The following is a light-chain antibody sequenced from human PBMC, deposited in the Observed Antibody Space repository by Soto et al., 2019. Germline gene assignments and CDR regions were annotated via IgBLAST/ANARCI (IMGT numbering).Light chain of an antibody. Sequence: DIQMTQSPSTLSASVGDRVTITCRASQSISSWLAWFQQKPGKAPKLLMYGASSLESGVPSRFSGSGSGTEFTLTISSLQSEDFAVYYCQQYNTWPPITFGQGTRL. CDR2: GAS. V-gene: IGKV1-5*01. CDR1: QSISSW. CDR3: QQYNTWPPIT. J-gene: IGKJ5*01.